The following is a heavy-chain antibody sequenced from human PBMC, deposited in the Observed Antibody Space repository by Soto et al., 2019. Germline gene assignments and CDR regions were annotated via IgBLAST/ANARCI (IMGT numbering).Heavy chain of an antibody. CDR1: GGAISSGGYY. J-gene: IGHJ3*01. V-gene: IGHV4-31*03. CDR3: AGCLRITIFGVGIDDEFEV. D-gene: IGHD3-3*01. CDR2: IYYSGST. Sequence: PSKSLHITSILYGGAISSGGYYWSWIRQHTRKGLEWIGYIYYSGSTYYNPSLKRRVTISVDTSKNQFSLKLSSVTAADTAVYYCAGCLRITIFGVGIDDEFEVWGQGSVV.